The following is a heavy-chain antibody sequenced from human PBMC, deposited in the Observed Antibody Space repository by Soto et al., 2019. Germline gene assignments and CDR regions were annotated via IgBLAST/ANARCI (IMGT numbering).Heavy chain of an antibody. CDR3: ARSRGGYDWDY. CDR1: GFTFSSYS. CDR2: ISSSSSTI. D-gene: IGHD5-12*01. J-gene: IGHJ4*02. V-gene: IGHV3-48*02. Sequence: EVQLVESGGGLVQPGGSLRLSCAACGFTFSSYSMNWVRQAPGKGLEWVSYISSSSSTIYYADSVKGRFTISRDNAKNSLYLQMNSLRDDDTAVYYCARSRGGYDWDYWGQGTLVTVSS.